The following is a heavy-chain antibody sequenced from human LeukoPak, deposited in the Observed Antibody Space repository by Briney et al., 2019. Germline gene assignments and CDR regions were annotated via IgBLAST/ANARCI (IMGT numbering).Heavy chain of an antibody. CDR1: GYSFSSYW. J-gene: IGHJ4*02. CDR3: ATRIGYSSFDY. D-gene: IGHD5-18*01. V-gene: IGHV5-51*01. Sequence: GESLKISCKGSGYSFSSYWISWVRQMPGKGLEWMGIIYPGDFDTRYSPSFQGQVTISADKSISTAYLQWSSLKASDTAMYYCATRIGYSSFDYWGQGTLVTVSS. CDR2: IYPGDFDT.